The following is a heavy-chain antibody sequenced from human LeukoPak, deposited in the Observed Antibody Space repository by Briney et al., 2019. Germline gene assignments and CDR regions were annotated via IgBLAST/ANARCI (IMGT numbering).Heavy chain of an antibody. D-gene: IGHD3-10*01. CDR3: ARDLTMVRGARYRPYSWFDP. CDR1: GGTFSSYA. V-gene: IGHV1-69*13. Sequence: ASVKVSCKASGGTFSSYAISWVRQAPGQGLEWMGGIIPIFGTANYAQKFQGRVTISADESTSTAYMELSSLRSEDTAVYYCARDLTMVRGARYRPYSWFDPWGQGTLVTVSP. CDR2: IIPIFGTA. J-gene: IGHJ5*02.